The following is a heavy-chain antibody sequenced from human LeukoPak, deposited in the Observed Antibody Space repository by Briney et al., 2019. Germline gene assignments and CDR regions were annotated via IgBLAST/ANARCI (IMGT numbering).Heavy chain of an antibody. CDR1: GYSFTGYY. D-gene: IGHD1-26*01. Sequence: GASVKVSCRASGYSFTGYYIHWVRQAPGQGLEWMGWINPNSGGTNYAQKFQGRVTMTRDTSISTAYMELSRLRSDDTAVYYCARGGQWELPDDAFDIWGQGTMVTVSS. J-gene: IGHJ3*02. CDR3: ARGGQWELPDDAFDI. CDR2: INPNSGGT. V-gene: IGHV1-2*02.